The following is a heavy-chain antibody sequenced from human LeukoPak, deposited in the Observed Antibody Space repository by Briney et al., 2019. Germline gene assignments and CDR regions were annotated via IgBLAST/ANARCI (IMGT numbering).Heavy chain of an antibody. J-gene: IGHJ5*02. Sequence: GGSLTLSCAASGFTFSSYARSWVRQAPGQVREWVSDIRGPSGSTYYADSVKGRFTLSRDNSKNTLYLQMNSLRAEDTAVYYCAKDLARNYDFWSGSWFDPWGQGTLVTLSS. CDR3: AKDLARNYDFWSGSWFDP. V-gene: IGHV3-23*01. D-gene: IGHD3-3*01. CDR2: IRGPSGST. CDR1: GFTFSSYA.